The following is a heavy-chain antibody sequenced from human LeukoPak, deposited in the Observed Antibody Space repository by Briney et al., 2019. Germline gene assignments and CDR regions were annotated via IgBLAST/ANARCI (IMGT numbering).Heavy chain of an antibody. CDR2: INAGNGNT. V-gene: IGHV1-3*01. D-gene: IGHD3-10*01. J-gene: IGHJ6*02. Sequence: ASVKVSCKAPGYTFTSFAMHWVRQAPGQRLEWMRWINAGNGNTKYSQKFQGRVTITRDTSANTAYMELSSLRSEDTAVYYCARDQIPSVQRFGEGYYGMDVWGQGTTVTVSS. CDR3: ARDQIPSVQRFGEGYYGMDV. CDR1: GYTFTSFA.